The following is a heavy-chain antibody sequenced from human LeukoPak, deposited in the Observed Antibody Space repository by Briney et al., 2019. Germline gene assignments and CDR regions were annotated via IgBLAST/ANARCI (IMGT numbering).Heavy chain of an antibody. J-gene: IGHJ4*02. D-gene: IGHD2-15*01. CDR3: ARVRDCSGGSCYSFHY. Sequence: GESLKISCKGSGYSFTTYWIGWVRQTPGKGLEWMGIIYPGDSDTRYSPSFQGQVTISADESISTAYLKWSSLKASDSAMYYCARVRDCSGGSCYSFHYWGQGTLVTVSS. V-gene: IGHV5-51*01. CDR1: GYSFTTYW. CDR2: IYPGDSDT.